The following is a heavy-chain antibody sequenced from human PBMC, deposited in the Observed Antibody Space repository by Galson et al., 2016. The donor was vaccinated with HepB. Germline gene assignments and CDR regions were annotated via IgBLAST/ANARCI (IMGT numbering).Heavy chain of an antibody. J-gene: IGHJ4*02. CDR2: ISYDGSHK. Sequence: SLRLSCAASGFTFSSYAMHWVRQAPGKGLEWVAVISYDGSHKYYAVSVKGRFTISRDNSKNTLYLQMHSLRAEDTAVYYCAKDWGGYCSDGSCYPEVADYWGQGTLVTVSS. CDR3: AKDWGGYCSDGSCYPEVADY. V-gene: IGHV3-30*18. D-gene: IGHD2-15*01. CDR1: GFTFSSYA.